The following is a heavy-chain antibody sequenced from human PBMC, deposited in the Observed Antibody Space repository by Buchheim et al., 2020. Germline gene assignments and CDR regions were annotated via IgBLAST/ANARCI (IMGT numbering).Heavy chain of an antibody. V-gene: IGHV3-21*01. CDR2: ISSSSSYI. D-gene: IGHD7-27*01. Sequence: EVQLVESGGGLVKPGGSLRLSCAASGFTFSSYSMNWVRQAPGKGLEWVSSISSSSSYIYYVDSVKGRFTISRANAKNSLYLKMNSLRAEDTAVYYCARSLGYYYYYYMDVWGKGTT. J-gene: IGHJ6*03. CDR1: GFTFSSYS. CDR3: ARSLGYYYYYYMDV.